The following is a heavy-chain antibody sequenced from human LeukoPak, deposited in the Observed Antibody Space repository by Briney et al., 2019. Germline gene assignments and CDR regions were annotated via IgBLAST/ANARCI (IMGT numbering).Heavy chain of an antibody. CDR3: TVRPYRGYSYGLIVQDFDY. V-gene: IGHV1-69*05. D-gene: IGHD5-18*01. Sequence: SVKVSCKASGGTFSSYAISWVRQAPGQGLEWMGGIIPIFGTANYAQKFQGRVTITTDESTSTAYMELSSLRSEDTAVYYCTVRPYRGYSYGLIVQDFDYWGQGTLVTVSS. CDR2: IIPIFGTA. CDR1: GGTFSSYA. J-gene: IGHJ4*02.